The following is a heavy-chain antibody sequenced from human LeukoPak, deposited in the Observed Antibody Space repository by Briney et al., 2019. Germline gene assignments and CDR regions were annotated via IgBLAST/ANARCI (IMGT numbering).Heavy chain of an antibody. CDR1: GLTFSDEY. J-gene: IGHJ4*02. V-gene: IGHV3-11*01. CDR3: VRARGAGPGAHFDY. CDR2: ISNTGSFI. D-gene: IGHD3-10*01. Sequence: PGGSLRLSCAASGLTFSDEYMSWIRQAPGKGLEWVSYISNTGSFISYADSVKGRFIISRDNAKNSLYLQMNSLRAEDAAAYYCVRARGAGPGAHFDYWGQGTLVTVSS.